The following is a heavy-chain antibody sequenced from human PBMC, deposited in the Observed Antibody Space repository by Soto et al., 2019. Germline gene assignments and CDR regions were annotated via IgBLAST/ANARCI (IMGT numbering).Heavy chain of an antibody. D-gene: IGHD3-22*01. CDR3: ARDYYDSSGTGGPDAFDI. V-gene: IGHV1-69*01. CDR2: IIPIFGTA. CDR1: GGTFSSYA. J-gene: IGHJ3*02. Sequence: QVQLVQSGAEVKKPGSSVKVSCKASGGTFSSYAISWVRQAPGQGLEWMGGIIPIFGTANYAQKFQGRVTTTADVSTSTAYMELSSLRSEDTAVYYCARDYYDSSGTGGPDAFDIWGQGTMVTVSS.